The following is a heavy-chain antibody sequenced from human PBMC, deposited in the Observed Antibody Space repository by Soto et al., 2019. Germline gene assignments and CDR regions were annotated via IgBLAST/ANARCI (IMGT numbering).Heavy chain of an antibody. Sequence: EVQLVESGGGLVPPGGSLRLSCAASGFTLSDNWIHWVRRAPGKGLMWVSRINSAGTDVTYADSVKGRFTFSRDNAKNTLYLQMDSLRVEDTAMYYCVRAPEQRPFDYWGQGTLVTVSS. CDR1: GFTLSDNW. CDR2: INSAGTDV. D-gene: IGHD6-25*01. V-gene: IGHV3-74*03. CDR3: VRAPEQRPFDY. J-gene: IGHJ4*02.